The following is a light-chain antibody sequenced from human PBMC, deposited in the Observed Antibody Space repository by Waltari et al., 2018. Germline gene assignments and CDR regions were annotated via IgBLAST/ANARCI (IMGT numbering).Light chain of an antibody. V-gene: IGKV2-24*01. CDR1: QSLVHRDGSTY. Sequence: DVVMTQTPLSSPVTLGQPASIACRSSQSLVHRDGSTYFSWVQQRPGQPPRLLIYKISNRFSGVPDRFSGSGAETDFTLTISRVEPEDVGIYYCMQSTHLPWTFGQGTKVEIK. J-gene: IGKJ1*01. CDR3: MQSTHLPWT. CDR2: KIS.